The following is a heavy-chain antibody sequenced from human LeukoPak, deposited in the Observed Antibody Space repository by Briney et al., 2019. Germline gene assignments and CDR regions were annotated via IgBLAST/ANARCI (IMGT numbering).Heavy chain of an antibody. J-gene: IGHJ6*03. CDR2: IYTSGST. V-gene: IGHV4-61*02. CDR3: AREDYCSSTSCYFPMSAYYYMDV. Sequence: PSQTLSLTCTVSGGSISSGSYYWRWIRQPAGKGLEWIGRIYTSGSTNYNPSLKSRVTISVDTSKNQFSLKLSSVTAADTAVYYCAREDYCSSTSCYFPMSAYYYMDVWGKGTTVTVSS. CDR1: GGSISSGSYY. D-gene: IGHD2-2*01.